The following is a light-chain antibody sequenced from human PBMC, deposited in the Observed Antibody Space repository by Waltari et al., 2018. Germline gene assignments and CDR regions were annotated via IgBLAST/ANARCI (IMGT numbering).Light chain of an antibody. J-gene: IGLJ3*02. V-gene: IGLV1-51*02. Sequence: QSVLTQPPSVSAAPGQKVTISCSGSSSNIGNNYVSWYQQLPGTAPTLLTYENNKRPSGIPDXXXXSKSGXSATLGITGLQTGDEAXXXCGTWDSSLSAXVFGGGTKLTVL. CDR1: SSNIGNNY. CDR2: ENN. CDR3: GTWDSSLSAXV.